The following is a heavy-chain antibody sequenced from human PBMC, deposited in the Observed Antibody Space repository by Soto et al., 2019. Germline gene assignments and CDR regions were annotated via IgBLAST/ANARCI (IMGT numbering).Heavy chain of an antibody. Sequence: QVQLVESGGGVVQPGRSLRLSCAASGFTFSSYAMHWVRQAPGKGLEWVAFISYDGIYKHYADSVKGRFTISRDNPENTLYLQMNSLRAEDTAVYSCAREPPYEGDAFDIWGQGTMVTVS. D-gene: IGHD2-21*01. V-gene: IGHV3-30-3*01. CDR2: ISYDGIYK. CDR1: GFTFSSYA. J-gene: IGHJ3*02. CDR3: AREPPYEGDAFDI.